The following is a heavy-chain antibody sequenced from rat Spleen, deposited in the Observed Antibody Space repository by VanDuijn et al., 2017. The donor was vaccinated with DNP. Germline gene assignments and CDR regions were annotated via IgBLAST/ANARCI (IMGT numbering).Heavy chain of an antibody. J-gene: IGHJ2*01. CDR3: ARSDYSNYIPFDY. D-gene: IGHD1-2*01. V-gene: IGHV3-1*01. CDR1: GDSITRNY. Sequence: EVQLQESGPGLVKPSQSLSLTCSVTGDSITRNYWGWVRKFPGNKMEWMGYISYSGSTSYNPSLKSRISITRDTSKNQFFLQLNSVTTEDTATYYCARSDYSNYIPFDYWGQGVLVTVSS. CDR2: ISYSGST.